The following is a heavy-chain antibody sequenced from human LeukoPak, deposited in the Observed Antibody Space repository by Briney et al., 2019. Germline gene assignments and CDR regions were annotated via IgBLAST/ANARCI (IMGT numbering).Heavy chain of an antibody. Sequence: SETLSLTCAVSGGSISSGGYSWSWIRQPPGKGLEWIGYIYHSGSTYYNPSLKSRVTISVDRSKNQFSLKLSSVTAADTAVYYCARGNSGSYDWFDPWGQGTLVTVSS. CDR3: ARGNSGSYDWFDP. CDR1: GGSISSGGYS. J-gene: IGHJ5*02. V-gene: IGHV4-30-2*01. D-gene: IGHD3-10*01. CDR2: IYHSGST.